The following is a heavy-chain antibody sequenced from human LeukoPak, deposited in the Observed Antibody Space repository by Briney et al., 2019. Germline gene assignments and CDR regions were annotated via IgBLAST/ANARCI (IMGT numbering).Heavy chain of an antibody. J-gene: IGHJ4*02. CDR3: AKDGQSFNAMYDYFDS. D-gene: IGHD2-8*01. V-gene: IGHV3-23*01. CDR2: IGGGDT. Sequence: GGSLRLPCSASGFTFRNFAISWVRQAPGKGLEWVSSIGGGDTHYADSVKGRFTISRDDSRSTVDLQMSSLRAEDTAVYYCAKDGQSFNAMYDYFDSWGQGTLVTVSS. CDR1: GFTFRNFA.